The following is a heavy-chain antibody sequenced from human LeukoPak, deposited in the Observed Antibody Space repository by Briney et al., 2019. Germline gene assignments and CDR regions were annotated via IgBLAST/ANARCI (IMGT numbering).Heavy chain of an antibody. Sequence: GESLQISCQGSGYSFTSYWIGWVRPMPGKGLEWMGIIYPGDSDTRYSPSFQGQVTISADKSISTAYLQWSSLKASDTAMYYCARHEDNWNDVVYWGQGTLVTVSS. D-gene: IGHD1-1*01. CDR3: ARHEDNWNDVVY. V-gene: IGHV5-51*01. CDR2: IYPGDSDT. CDR1: GYSFTSYW. J-gene: IGHJ4*02.